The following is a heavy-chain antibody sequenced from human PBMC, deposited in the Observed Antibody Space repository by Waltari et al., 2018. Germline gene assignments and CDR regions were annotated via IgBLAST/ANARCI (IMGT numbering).Heavy chain of an antibody. CDR1: GGSFNDYS. D-gene: IGHD1-1*01. Sequence: QVQIHQWGAGLLRPSETLSLTCAVSGGSFNDYSWSWIRQPPGKGLEWIGQINHSGDTDYNPSLMSRVSMSVDTSKKQVSLKLTSVTAADTAMYYCGNLARWGQGTRVTVYS. V-gene: IGHV4-34*01. CDR2: INHSGDT. J-gene: IGHJ3*01. CDR3: GNLAR.